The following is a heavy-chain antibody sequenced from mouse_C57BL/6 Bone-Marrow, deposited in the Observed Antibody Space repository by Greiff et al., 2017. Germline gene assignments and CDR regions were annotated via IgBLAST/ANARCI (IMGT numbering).Heavy chain of an antibody. CDR3: TVTAY. J-gene: IGHJ3*01. CDR2: IRLKADNYAT. CDR1: GFTFSNYW. D-gene: IGHD2-1*01. V-gene: IGHV6-3*01. Sequence: EVKLMESGGGLVQPGGSMKLSCVASGFTFSNYWMNWVRQSPEKGLEWVAQIRLKADNYATHYAESVKGRFTISRDDSKSSVYLQMNNLRAEDTGIYYCTVTAYWGQGTLVTVSA.